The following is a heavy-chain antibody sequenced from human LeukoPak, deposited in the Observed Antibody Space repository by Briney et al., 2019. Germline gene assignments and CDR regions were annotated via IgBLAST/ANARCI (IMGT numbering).Heavy chain of an antibody. CDR3: ARAESRYDFWSGFRPLDY. CDR1: GFTFSRYD. CDR2: INSGGSTI. V-gene: IGHV3-48*03. J-gene: IGHJ4*02. Sequence: GGSLRLSCPASGFTFSRYDMNWIRQAPGKGLEYISYINSGGSTIYYADSVKGRFTISRDNAKNSLYLQMNSLRAEDTAVYYCARAESRYDFWSGFRPLDYWGQGTLVTVSS. D-gene: IGHD3-3*01.